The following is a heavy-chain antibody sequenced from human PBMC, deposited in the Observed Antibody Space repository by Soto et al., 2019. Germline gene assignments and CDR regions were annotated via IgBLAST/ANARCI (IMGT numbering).Heavy chain of an antibody. CDR3: ARMGSGGYLDS. CDR1: GFTFSSYW. J-gene: IGHJ4*02. CDR2: IKQDGSEK. Sequence: EVQLVESGGDLVQPGGSLRLSCAASGFTFSSYWLSWVRQAPGKGLEWVANIKQDGSEKYYVDSVKGRFTISRDNAKNSLDLQINSLRAEDTAVYYCARMGSGGYLDSWGQGTLVTVSS. D-gene: IGHD3-10*01. V-gene: IGHV3-7*05.